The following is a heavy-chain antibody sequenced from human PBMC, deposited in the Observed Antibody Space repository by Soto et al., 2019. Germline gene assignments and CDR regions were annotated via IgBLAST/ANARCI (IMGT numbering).Heavy chain of an antibody. J-gene: IGHJ4*02. Sequence: EVQLVQSGAEVKKPGESLKISCKGSGYNFANYWIGWVRQMPEKGLEWMGIIYPGDSETRYSPSFQGQVTISADKSIGTAYLQWNSLKASDTAMYYCTRHRVGYCSGRTCVDFDYWGLGSLVTVSS. CDR1: GYNFANYW. CDR2: IYPGDSET. D-gene: IGHD2-15*01. CDR3: TRHRVGYCSGRTCVDFDY. V-gene: IGHV5-51*01.